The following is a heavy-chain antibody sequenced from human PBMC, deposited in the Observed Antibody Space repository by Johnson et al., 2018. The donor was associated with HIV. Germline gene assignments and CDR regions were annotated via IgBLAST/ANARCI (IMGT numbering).Heavy chain of an antibody. D-gene: IGHD3-3*01. CDR1: GFTFSSYA. CDR2: ISYDGSNK. J-gene: IGHJ3*02. Sequence: QVQLVESGGGVVQPGRSLGLSCAASGFTFSSYAMHWVRQAPGKGLEWVAVISYDGSNKYYVDSVKGRFTISRDNAKNSLYLQMSSLRAADTAVYYCTRDRRQLLEWLSDGFDIWGQGTMVTVSS. CDR3: TRDRRQLLEWLSDGFDI. V-gene: IGHV3-30-3*01.